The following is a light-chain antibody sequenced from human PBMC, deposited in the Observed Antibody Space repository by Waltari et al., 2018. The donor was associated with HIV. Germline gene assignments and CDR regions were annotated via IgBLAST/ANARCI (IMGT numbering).Light chain of an antibody. CDR1: SSDVGGYNY. CDR3: SSYTSTNTLV. V-gene: IGLV2-14*01. CDR2: EVN. Sequence: LTQPASVSGSPGQSITISCTGTSSDVGGYNYVSWYQQHPGKAPKLMIYEVNNRPSGVSNRFSGSKSGNRASLTISGLQAEDEADYYCSSYTSTNTLVFGGGTKLTVL. J-gene: IGLJ3*02.